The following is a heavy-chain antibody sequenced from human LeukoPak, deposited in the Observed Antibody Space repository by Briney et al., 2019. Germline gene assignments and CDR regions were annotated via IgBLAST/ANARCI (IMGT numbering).Heavy chain of an antibody. CDR3: ARHVMTTPRTLDS. CDR2: FGTGGDT. V-gene: IGHV3-23*01. Sequence: GGSLRLSCAASGFIFNNYAVTWVHQAPGKGLEWVSTFGTGGDTYYAGSVEGRFIISRDNSKSTVYLQMNSLRADDTATYYCARHVMTTPRTLDSWGQGTLVTVSS. CDR1: GFIFNNYA. D-gene: IGHD1-1*01. J-gene: IGHJ4*02.